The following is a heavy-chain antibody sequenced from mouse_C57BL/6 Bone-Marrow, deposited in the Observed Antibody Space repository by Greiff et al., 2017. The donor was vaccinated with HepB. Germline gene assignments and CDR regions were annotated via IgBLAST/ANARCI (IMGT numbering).Heavy chain of an antibody. D-gene: IGHD2-1*01. V-gene: IGHV1-72*01. CDR3: VRGISYGNFFYAMDY. J-gene: IGHJ4*01. CDR1: GYTFTSYW. Sequence: VQLQQPGAELVKPGASVKLSCKASGYTFTSYWMHWVKQRPGRGLEWIGRIDPNSGGTKYNEKFKSKATLTVDKPSSTAYMQLISLTSEDSAVYYCVRGISYGNFFYAMDYWGQGTSVTVSS. CDR2: IDPNSGGT.